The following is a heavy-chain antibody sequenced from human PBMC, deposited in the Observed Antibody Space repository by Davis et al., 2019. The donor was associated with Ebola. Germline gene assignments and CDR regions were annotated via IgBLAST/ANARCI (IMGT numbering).Heavy chain of an antibody. V-gene: IGHV4-4*07. D-gene: IGHD2-2*01. J-gene: IGHJ4*02. CDR2: IYTSGST. Sequence: PSETLSLTCNVSGVSITSYYWSWIRQPAGKGLEWVGHIYTSGSTNYNPSLKSRVTISLDTSKNQFSLKVSSVTAADTAVYYCAREYHYWGQGTLVTVSP. CDR1: GVSITSYY. CDR3: AREYHY.